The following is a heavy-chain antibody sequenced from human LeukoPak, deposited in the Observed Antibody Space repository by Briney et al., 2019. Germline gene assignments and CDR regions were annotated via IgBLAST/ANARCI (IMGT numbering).Heavy chain of an antibody. CDR2: IIPIVGTA. V-gene: IGHV1-69*04. J-gene: IGHJ4*02. Sequence: GASVKVSCKASGGTFSTYYAISWVRQAPGQGLEWMGRIIPIVGTANYAQKFQGRVTITADKSTSTAYMELSSLRSEDTAVYYCARPTKDGEALYFDYWGQGTLVTVSS. D-gene: IGHD3-10*01. CDR3: ARPTKDGEALYFDY. CDR1: GGTFSTYYA.